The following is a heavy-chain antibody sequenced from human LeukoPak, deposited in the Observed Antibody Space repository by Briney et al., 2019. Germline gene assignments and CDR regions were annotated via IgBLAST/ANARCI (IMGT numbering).Heavy chain of an antibody. D-gene: IGHD3-22*01. CDR1: GFTFSSYG. Sequence: PGGSLRLSCAASGFTFSSYGMTWVRQAPGQGLEWVSTISGSGAATYSADSVKGRFTISRDNSESTMYLQMNSLRAEDAAVYYCAKRGDHDNSGFLRYFDYWGQGTLVTVSS. CDR3: AKRGDHDNSGFLRYFDY. V-gene: IGHV3-23*01. CDR2: ISGSGAAT. J-gene: IGHJ4*02.